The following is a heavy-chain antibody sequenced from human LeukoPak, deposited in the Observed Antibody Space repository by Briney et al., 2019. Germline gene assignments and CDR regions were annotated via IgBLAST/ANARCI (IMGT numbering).Heavy chain of an antibody. J-gene: IGHJ4*02. D-gene: IGHD5-12*01. CDR2: IYYSGST. Sequence: SVTLSLTCTVSGGSISSGGYYWSWIRQHPGTGLEWIGYIYYSGSTYYNPSLKSRVTISVDTSKNQFSLKLSSVTAADTAVYYCARVAGYPNYYFDYWGQGTLVTVSS. CDR1: GGSISSGGYY. CDR3: ARVAGYPNYYFDY. V-gene: IGHV4-31*03.